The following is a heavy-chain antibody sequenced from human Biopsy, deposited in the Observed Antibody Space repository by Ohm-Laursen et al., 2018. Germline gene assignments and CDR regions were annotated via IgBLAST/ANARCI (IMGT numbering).Heavy chain of an antibody. D-gene: IGHD7-27*01. Sequence: TQTLTLTYSFSGFSVSTNRVRVGWIRQPPGKALDWLALIYWDDDKRYTTSLKNSLTITKDTSNNQVLLTMTNLDPVDTGTYYGAHRLRNWESAAFDVWGPGTVVTVSS. J-gene: IGHJ3*01. V-gene: IGHV2-5*02. CDR3: AHRLRNWESAAFDV. CDR2: IYWDDDK. CDR1: GFSVSTNRVR.